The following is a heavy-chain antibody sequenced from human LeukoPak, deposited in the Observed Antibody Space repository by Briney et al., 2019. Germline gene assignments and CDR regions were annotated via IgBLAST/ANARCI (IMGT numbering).Heavy chain of an antibody. J-gene: IGHJ6*02. V-gene: IGHV3-74*01. Sequence: GGSLRLSCAAPGFPFSSYWMHWVRQVPGKGLLWVSRINSDGSATIYADSVRGRFTISRDNAKNTLYLQMSGLRVEDTAVYHCASDSPYYGMDVWGQGTTVTVSS. CDR3: ASDSPYYGMDV. CDR2: INSDGSAT. CDR1: GFPFSSYW.